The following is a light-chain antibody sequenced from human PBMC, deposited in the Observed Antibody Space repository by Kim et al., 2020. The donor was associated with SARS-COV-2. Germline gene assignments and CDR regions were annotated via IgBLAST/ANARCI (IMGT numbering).Light chain of an antibody. J-gene: IGKJ5*01. CDR3: QQVKSYPIT. Sequence: DIQLTQSPSFLSASVGDRLTITCRASQDINNYLAWYQQKPGKAPKVLIYGESTLQSGVPSRFSGSGSGTEFTLTISNLQPEDFATYYCQQVKSYPITFGQGTRLEIK. V-gene: IGKV1-9*01. CDR1: QDINNY. CDR2: GES.